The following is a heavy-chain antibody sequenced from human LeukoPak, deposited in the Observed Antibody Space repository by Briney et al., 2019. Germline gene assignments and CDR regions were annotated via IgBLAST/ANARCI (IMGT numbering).Heavy chain of an antibody. Sequence: GGSLRLSCAASGFAVSDNYMTWVRQAPGKGLEWVSSIYSAGATHYAESVKGRFTISRDNSKNTLYLQMNSLRAEDMAVYYCARIEWERLGRAFDIWGQGTMVTVSS. V-gene: IGHV3-53*01. J-gene: IGHJ3*02. D-gene: IGHD1-26*01. CDR2: IYSAGAT. CDR1: GFAVSDNY. CDR3: ARIEWERLGRAFDI.